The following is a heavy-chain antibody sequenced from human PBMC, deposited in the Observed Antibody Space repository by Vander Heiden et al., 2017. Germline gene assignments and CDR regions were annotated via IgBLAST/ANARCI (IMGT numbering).Heavy chain of an antibody. CDR3: ARAGIAVAGGDDAFDI. D-gene: IGHD6-19*01. CDR1: GFTFSDYY. Sequence: QVQLVESGGGLVKPGGSLRLSCAASGFTFSDYYMCGIRQAPGKGLECVSYISRSGSTIYYADSVKGRFTISRDNAKNSLYLQMNSLRAEDTAVYYCARAGIAVAGGDDAFDIWGQGTMVTVSS. CDR2: ISRSGSTI. J-gene: IGHJ3*02. V-gene: IGHV3-11*01.